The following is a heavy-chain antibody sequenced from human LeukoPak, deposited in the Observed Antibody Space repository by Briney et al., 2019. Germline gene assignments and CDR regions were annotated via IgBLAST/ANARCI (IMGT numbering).Heavy chain of an antibody. CDR2: INHSGDT. D-gene: IGHD3-10*01. CDR1: GGSFSGFY. Sequence: SETLSLTCAVYGGSFSGFYWSWIRQSPGKGLEWIGEINHSGDTNYNPSLKSRLTISVDTSKNHVSLNLSSVTAADTAVYYCHLVRGGGYFDYWGQGTLVTVSS. CDR3: HLVRGGGYFDY. J-gene: IGHJ4*02. V-gene: IGHV4-34*01.